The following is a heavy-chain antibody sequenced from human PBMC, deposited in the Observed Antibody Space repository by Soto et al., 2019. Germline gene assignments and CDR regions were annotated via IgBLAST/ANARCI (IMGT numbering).Heavy chain of an antibody. Sequence: EVQLVESGGGLVQPGGSLRLSCAASGFSFRNYNMNWVRQDPGKGLVWVSFISRSSATIYYADSVKGRFTISRDNAKTALDLQLNRLRAEDTAVYFGLRYWSYWGQGTLVTFAS. CDR2: ISRSSATI. D-gene: IGHD2-15*01. CDR3: LRYWSY. J-gene: IGHJ4*02. V-gene: IGHV3-48*01. CDR1: GFSFRNYN.